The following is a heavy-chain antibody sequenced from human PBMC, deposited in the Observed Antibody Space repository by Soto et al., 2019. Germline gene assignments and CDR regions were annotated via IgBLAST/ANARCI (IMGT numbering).Heavy chain of an antibody. V-gene: IGHV1-8*01. Sequence: QVQLVQSGAEVKKPGASVKVSCKASGYTFTTFDINWVRQATGQGPEWMGRVNPNSGNADYAQNFQGRVTLTMNTSTSTAYMELSSLRSEDTAIYYCSRSKRRVTGPREFDKWGQGTPVTVSS. D-gene: IGHD2-21*02. CDR3: SRSKRRVTGPREFDK. CDR1: GYTFTTFD. CDR2: VNPNSGNA. J-gene: IGHJ4*02.